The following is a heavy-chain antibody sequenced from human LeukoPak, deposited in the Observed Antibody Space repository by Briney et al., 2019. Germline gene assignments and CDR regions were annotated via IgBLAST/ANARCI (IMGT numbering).Heavy chain of an antibody. CDR2: IYTSGST. Sequence: SETLSLICTVSGGSISSYYWSWIRQPAGKGLEWIGRIYTSGSTNYNPSLKSRVTMSVDTSKNQFSLKLSSVTAADTAVYYCAKLFPGIAAAGDFDYWGQGTLVTVSS. D-gene: IGHD6-13*01. V-gene: IGHV4-4*07. CDR3: AKLFPGIAAAGDFDY. J-gene: IGHJ4*02. CDR1: GGSISSYY.